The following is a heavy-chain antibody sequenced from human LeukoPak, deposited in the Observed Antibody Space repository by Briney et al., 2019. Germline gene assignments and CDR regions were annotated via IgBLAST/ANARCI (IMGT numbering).Heavy chain of an antibody. J-gene: IGHJ4*02. CDR2: ISGSGGST. CDR1: GFTLSSYA. Sequence: PGGSLRLSCAASGFTLSSYAMSWVRQAPGKGLEWVSAISGSGGSTYYADSVKGRFTISRDNSKNTLYLQMNSLRAEDTAVYYCAKLRGEYYYGSGSYGYFDYWGQGTLVTVSS. D-gene: IGHD3-10*01. CDR3: AKLRGEYYYGSGSYGYFDY. V-gene: IGHV3-23*01.